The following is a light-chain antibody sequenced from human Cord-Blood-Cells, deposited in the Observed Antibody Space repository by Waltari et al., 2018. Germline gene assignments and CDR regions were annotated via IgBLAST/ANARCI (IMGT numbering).Light chain of an antibody. V-gene: IGKV1-33*01. J-gene: IGKJ1*01. CDR2: DAS. CDR1: QDISNY. Sequence: DIQMTQSPSSLSASVGYRVTITCQASQDISNYLNWYQQKPGKAPKLLIYDASNLETGVPSRFSGSGSGTDFTFTISSLQPEDIATYYCQQYDNLSWTFGQGTKVEIK. CDR3: QQYDNLSWT.